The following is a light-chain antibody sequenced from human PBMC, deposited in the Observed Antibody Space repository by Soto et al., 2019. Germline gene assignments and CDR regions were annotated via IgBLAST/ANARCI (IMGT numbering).Light chain of an antibody. J-gene: IGKJ1*01. CDR2: AAS. V-gene: IGKV1-39*01. CDR3: QQSYNIPWT. Sequence: DIQMTQSPSSLSASVGDTVTITCRASQNMATFLHLYQHKPGKAPRLLIYAASNLHLGVPSRFRGGGSGPDFTLSIINLQPEDVATYYCQQSYNIPWTFGQGTRVEVK. CDR1: QNMATF.